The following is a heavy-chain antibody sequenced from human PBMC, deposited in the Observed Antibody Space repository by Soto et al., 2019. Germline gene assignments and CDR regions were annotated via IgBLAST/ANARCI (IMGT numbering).Heavy chain of an antibody. Sequence: EVQLLESGGGLVQPGGSLRLSCAASGFSFSSYAMNWVRQAPGKGLEWVSVISGSGDSTYYADAVKGRFTISRDNSNIPPYLQMISLRAEDTAVECCARRSSGWDFDYWGQGTLVIVSS. CDR2: ISGSGDST. D-gene: IGHD6-19*01. CDR3: ARRSSGWDFDY. V-gene: IGHV3-23*01. J-gene: IGHJ4*02. CDR1: GFSFSSYA.